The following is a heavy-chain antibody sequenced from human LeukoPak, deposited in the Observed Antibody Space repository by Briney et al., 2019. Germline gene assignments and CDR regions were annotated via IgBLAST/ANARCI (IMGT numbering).Heavy chain of an antibody. CDR1: GFTFSSYS. J-gene: IGHJ4*02. Sequence: PGGSLRLSCAASGFTFSSYSMNWVRQAPGKGLEWVSYINSVSSAIYYADSVKGRFTISRDNAKNSLHLQMNSLRAEDTAIYFCARDSGIAVAGNDDYWGQGTLVTVSS. CDR3: ARDSGIAVAGNDDY. D-gene: IGHD6-19*01. CDR2: INSVSSAI. V-gene: IGHV3-48*04.